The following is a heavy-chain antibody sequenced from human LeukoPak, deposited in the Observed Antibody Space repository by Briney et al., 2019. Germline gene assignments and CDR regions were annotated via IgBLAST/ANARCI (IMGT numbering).Heavy chain of an antibody. D-gene: IGHD3-22*01. Sequence: GGSLGLSCAASGFTFSSYAMHWVRQAPGKGLEWVAVISYDGSNKYYADSVKGRFTISRDNSKNTLYLQMNSLRAEDTAVYYCARGPFYDSSGYYGYWGQGTLVTVSS. CDR2: ISYDGSNK. CDR3: ARGPFYDSSGYYGY. J-gene: IGHJ4*02. V-gene: IGHV3-30-3*01. CDR1: GFTFSSYA.